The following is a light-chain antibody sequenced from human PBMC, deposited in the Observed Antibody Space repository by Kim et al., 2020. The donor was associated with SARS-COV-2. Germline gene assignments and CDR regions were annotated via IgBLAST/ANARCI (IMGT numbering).Light chain of an antibody. CDR1: QSVSSN. CDR2: GAS. CDR3: QQYNNWPYT. V-gene: IGKV3-15*01. Sequence: EIVMTQSPATLSVSPGERATLSCRASQSVSSNLAWYQQKPGQDPRLLIYGASTRATGIPSRFSGSGSGTEFTLTISSLQSEDFAVYSCQQYNNWPYTFGQGTKLEI. J-gene: IGKJ2*01.